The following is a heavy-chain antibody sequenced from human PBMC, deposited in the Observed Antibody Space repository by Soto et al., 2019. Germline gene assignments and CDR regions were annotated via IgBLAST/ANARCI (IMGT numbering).Heavy chain of an antibody. J-gene: IGHJ4*02. D-gene: IGHD4-17*01. V-gene: IGHV4-39*01. Sequence: SETLSLTCTVSGSSISSSSYYWGWIRQPPGKGLEWIGSIYYSGSTFYNPSLKSRVTISVDTSKNQFSLKLSSVTAADTAVYYCATFYGDYVSYWGQGTLVTVSS. CDR2: IYYSGST. CDR1: GSSISSSSYY. CDR3: ATFYGDYVSY.